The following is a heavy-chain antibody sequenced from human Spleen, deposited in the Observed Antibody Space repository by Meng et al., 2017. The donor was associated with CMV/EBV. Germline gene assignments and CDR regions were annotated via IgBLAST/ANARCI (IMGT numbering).Heavy chain of an antibody. V-gene: IGHV1-46*02. CDR1: GYTLNNDF. J-gene: IGHJ3*02. Sequence: GASLKISCKASGYTLNNDFVHWVRQAPGQGLEWMGVINPSGGTTTYAQRFQGRVTMTRDTSTSTVYMELSSLRSDDTAVYYCARDYSGNYYGAFDIWGQGTMVTVSS. CDR2: INPSGGTT. D-gene: IGHD1-26*01. CDR3: ARDYSGNYYGAFDI.